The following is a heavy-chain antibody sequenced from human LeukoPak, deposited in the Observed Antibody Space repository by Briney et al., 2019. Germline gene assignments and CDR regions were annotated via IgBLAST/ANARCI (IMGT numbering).Heavy chain of an antibody. Sequence: GGSLRFSCEGSGFTFSNYWMGWVRQAPGKGLQWVANIKTDGSEKYYVDSVKGRFTISRDNSKNTLYLQMNSLRAEDTAVYYCAKEAVTRGYFDYWGQGTLVTVSS. D-gene: IGHD4-11*01. CDR3: AKEAVTRGYFDY. CDR2: IKTDGSEK. V-gene: IGHV3-7*03. CDR1: GFTFSNYW. J-gene: IGHJ4*02.